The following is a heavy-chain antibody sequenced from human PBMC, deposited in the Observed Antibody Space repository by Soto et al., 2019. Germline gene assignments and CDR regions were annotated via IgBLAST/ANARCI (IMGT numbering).Heavy chain of an antibody. J-gene: IGHJ4*02. D-gene: IGHD3-3*01. V-gene: IGHV3-23*01. CDR1: GFTVSSYA. Sequence: RLSCAASGFTVSSYAMSWVRQAPGKGLEWVSAISGSGGSTYYADSVKGRFTISRDNSKNTLYLQMNSLRAEDTAVYYCAKDRERFLEWLLARFDYWGQGTLVTVSS. CDR2: ISGSGGST. CDR3: AKDRERFLEWLLARFDY.